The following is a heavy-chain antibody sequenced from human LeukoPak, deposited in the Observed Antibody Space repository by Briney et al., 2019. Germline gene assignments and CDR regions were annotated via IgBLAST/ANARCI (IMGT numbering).Heavy chain of an antibody. CDR3: ARDGVVVAANGCYFDL. Sequence: SETLSLTCTVSGGSNSSYYWSWIRQPPGKGLEWIGYIYYSGSTNYIPSLKSRVTISVDTSKNQCSLKLSSVTAADTAVDYCARDGVVVAANGCYFDLWGRGTLVTVST. CDR2: IYYSGST. V-gene: IGHV4-59*12. J-gene: IGHJ2*01. D-gene: IGHD2-15*01. CDR1: GGSNSSYY.